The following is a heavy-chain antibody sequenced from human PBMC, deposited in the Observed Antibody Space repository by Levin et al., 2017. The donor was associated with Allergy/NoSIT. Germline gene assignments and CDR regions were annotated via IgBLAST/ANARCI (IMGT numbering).Heavy chain of an antibody. CDR3: AKDTSTGSYYNKRAFDI. J-gene: IGHJ3*02. Sequence: QSSETLSLTCAASGFTLGDYAMTWVRQAPGKGLEWVSTISNSGATKYYSDSVKGRFIVSRDNSRNSVDLQMHSLRGEDSALYHCAKDTSTGSYYNKRAFDIWGQGTMVTVSS. CDR1: GFTLGDYA. V-gene: IGHV3-23*01. D-gene: IGHD1-26*01. CDR2: ISNSGATK.